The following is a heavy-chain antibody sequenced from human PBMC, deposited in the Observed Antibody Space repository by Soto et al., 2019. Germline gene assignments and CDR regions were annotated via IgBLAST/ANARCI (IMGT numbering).Heavy chain of an antibody. CDR2: ISGSGATT. CDR3: ANIGSLGEPGNF. D-gene: IGHD3-16*02. Sequence: PGGSLRLSCPASGFTFSTYAMSWVRQTPGKGLDWVSTISGSGATTYYADSVKGRFTISRDNSNNTLSLQMNSLRAEDTAVYYCANIGSLGEPGNFWGQGTLDTVSS. CDR1: GFTFSTYA. J-gene: IGHJ4*02. V-gene: IGHV3-23*01.